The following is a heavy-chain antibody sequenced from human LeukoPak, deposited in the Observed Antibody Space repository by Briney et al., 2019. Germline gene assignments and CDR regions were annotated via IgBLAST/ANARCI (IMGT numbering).Heavy chain of an antibody. V-gene: IGHV4-34*01. J-gene: IGHJ5*02. CDR3: ARGRRYTGYDYTLSWFDP. CDR2: INHSGST. Sequence: TSETLSLTWAVYGGSFSGYYWSWIRQPPGKGLEWIGEINHSGSTNYNPSLKSRVTISVNTSKNQFSLKLSSVTAADTAVYYCARGRRYTGYDYTLSWFDPWGQGTLVTVSS. D-gene: IGHD5-12*01. CDR1: GGSFSGYY.